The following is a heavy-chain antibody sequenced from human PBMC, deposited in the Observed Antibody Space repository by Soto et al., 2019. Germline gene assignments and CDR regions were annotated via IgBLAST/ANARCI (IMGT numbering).Heavy chain of an antibody. Sequence: GASVKVSCKASGYTFTSYGIGWVRQAPGQGLEWMGWISAYNGNTNYAQKLQGRVTMTTDTSTSTAYMELRSLRSDDTAVYYCARGDYYDSSGPNAFDIWGQGTMVTVSS. CDR2: ISAYNGNT. D-gene: IGHD3-22*01. CDR1: GYTFTSYG. J-gene: IGHJ3*02. CDR3: ARGDYYDSSGPNAFDI. V-gene: IGHV1-18*01.